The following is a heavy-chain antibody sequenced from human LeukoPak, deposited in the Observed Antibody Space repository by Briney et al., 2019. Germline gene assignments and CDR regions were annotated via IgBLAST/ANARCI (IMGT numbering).Heavy chain of an antibody. CDR2: IIPIFGTA. Sequence: SVKVSCKASGGTFSSYAISWVRQAPGQGLEWMGGIIPIFGTANYAQKFQGRVTITRDTSASTAYMELSSLRSEDTAVYYCARSKRNYYDSSSYWFDPRGQGTLVTVSS. CDR1: GGTFSSYA. D-gene: IGHD3-22*01. J-gene: IGHJ5*02. CDR3: ARSKRNYYDSSSYWFDP. V-gene: IGHV1-69*05.